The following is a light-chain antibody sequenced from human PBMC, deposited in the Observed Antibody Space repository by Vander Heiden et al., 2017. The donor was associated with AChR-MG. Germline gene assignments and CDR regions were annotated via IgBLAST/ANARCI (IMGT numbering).Light chain of an antibody. CDR2: KDS. Sequence: SSELTQPPSVSVSPGQTASITCYGDKLGDKYAGWYQQKPGHHLVLVIYKDSKRPSGIPERFSGSNSGNTATLTISGTQAMDEAYYYCQAWDSSTVVFGGGTKLTVL. CDR1: KLGDKY. V-gene: IGLV3-1*01. CDR3: QAWDSSTVV. J-gene: IGLJ2*01.